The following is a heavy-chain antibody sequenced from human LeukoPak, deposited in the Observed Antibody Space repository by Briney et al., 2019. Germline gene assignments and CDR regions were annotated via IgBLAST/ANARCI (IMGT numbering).Heavy chain of an antibody. CDR2: INTNTGNP. V-gene: IGHV7-4-1*02. CDR1: GYTFTSYA. CDR3: AGADVIEDIVATIPPDYYYYYGMDV. Sequence: ASVKVSCKASGYTFTSYAMNWVRQAPGQGLEWMGWINTNTGNPTYAQGFTGRFVFSLDTSVSTAYLQISSLKAEDTAVYYCAGADVIEDIVATIPPDYYYYYGMDVWGQGTTVTVSS. D-gene: IGHD5-12*01. J-gene: IGHJ6*02.